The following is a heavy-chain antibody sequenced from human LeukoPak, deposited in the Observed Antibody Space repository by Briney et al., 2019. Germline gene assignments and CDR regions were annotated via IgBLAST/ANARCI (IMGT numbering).Heavy chain of an antibody. Sequence: SETLSLTCTVSGGSISSYYWSWVRQPPGKGLEWIGYIYYSGSTNYHPSLKSRVTISVDTSKNQFSLKLSSVTAADTAVYYCARLAAAGFSFDYWGQGTLVTVSS. CDR1: GGSISSYY. CDR3: ARLAAAGFSFDY. J-gene: IGHJ4*02. V-gene: IGHV4-59*01. CDR2: IYYSGST. D-gene: IGHD6-13*01.